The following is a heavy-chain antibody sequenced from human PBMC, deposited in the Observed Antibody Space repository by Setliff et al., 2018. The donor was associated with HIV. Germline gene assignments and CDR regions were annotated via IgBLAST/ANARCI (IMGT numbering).Heavy chain of an antibody. CDR2: ISPYNGIT. V-gene: IGHV1-18*01. J-gene: IGHJ4*02. D-gene: IGHD5-12*01. CDR3: ARGMGSVGYDWGLPWAPFDS. CDR1: GFTFTSYA. Sequence: ASVKVSCKASGFTFTSYAIHWVRQAPGQGLEWVGWISPYNGITSYAQNLQGRVTIITDTSTSTAYMELRSLTSDDPAVYFCARGMGSVGYDWGLPWAPFDSWGQGTLVTVSS.